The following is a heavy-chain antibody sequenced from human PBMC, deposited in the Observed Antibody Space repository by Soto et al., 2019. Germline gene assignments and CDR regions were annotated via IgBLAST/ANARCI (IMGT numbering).Heavy chain of an antibody. Sequence: GASVRVSCKASGYTFTSYGISWVRQAPGQGLEWMGWISAYNGNTNYAQKLQGRVTMTTDTSTSTAYMELRSLRSDDTAVYYCARGRSVYLHDWFDPWGQGTLVTVSS. CDR2: ISAYNGNT. CDR3: ARGRSVYLHDWFDP. CDR1: GYTFTSYG. J-gene: IGHJ5*02. V-gene: IGHV1-18*01.